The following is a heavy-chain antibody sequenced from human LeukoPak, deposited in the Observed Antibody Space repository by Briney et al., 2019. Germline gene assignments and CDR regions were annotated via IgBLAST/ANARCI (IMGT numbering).Heavy chain of an antibody. V-gene: IGHV1-69*13. CDR1: GGTFSSYA. J-gene: IGHJ3*02. D-gene: IGHD3-9*01. CDR3: ARTAPYYDILTGYYNGGAFDI. CDR2: IIPIFGTA. Sequence: SVKVSCKASGGTFSSYAISWVRQAPGQGLEWMGGIIPIFGTANYAQKFQGRVTITADESTSTAYMELSSLRSEDTAVYYCARTAPYYDILTGYYNGGAFDIWGQGTMVTVSS.